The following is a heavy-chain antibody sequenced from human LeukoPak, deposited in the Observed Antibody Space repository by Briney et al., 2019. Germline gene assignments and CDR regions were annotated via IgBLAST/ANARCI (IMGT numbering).Heavy chain of an antibody. J-gene: IGHJ4*02. V-gene: IGHV3-23*01. CDR3: AKGPYGDYVPHDY. Sequence: GGSLRLSCAASGFTFSSYAMSWVRQAPGKGLEWVSAISGSDGSTYYADSVKGRFTISRDNSKNTLYLQMNSLRAEDTAVYYCAKGPYGDYVPHDYWGQGTLVTVSS. D-gene: IGHD4-17*01. CDR2: ISGSDGST. CDR1: GFTFSSYA.